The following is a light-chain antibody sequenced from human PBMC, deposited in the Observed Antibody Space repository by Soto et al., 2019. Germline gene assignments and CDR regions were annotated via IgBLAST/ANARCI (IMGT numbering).Light chain of an antibody. CDR3: QQSYSTPLP. CDR2: DAS. CDR1: QSISSY. J-gene: IGKJ1*01. Sequence: DIQMTQSPSSLSASVGDRVTITCPASQSISSYLNWYQQKPGKAPKLLIYDASSLQSEVPSRFSGSGSGTDFTLTISSLLPEECATYYCQQSYSTPLPFGQGTKVEI. V-gene: IGKV1-39*01.